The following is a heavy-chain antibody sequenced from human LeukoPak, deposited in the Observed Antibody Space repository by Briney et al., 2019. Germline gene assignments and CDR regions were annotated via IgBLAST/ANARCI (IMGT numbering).Heavy chain of an antibody. CDR1: GFIFSNYA. J-gene: IGHJ4*02. D-gene: IGHD6-13*01. CDR3: ARGLAEAAPEDI. V-gene: IGHV3-23*01. CDR2: ISGSGGAT. Sequence: GGSLRLSCAASGFIFSNYAMTWVRQAPGKGLEWLSGISGSGGATYYADSVKGRFTVSRDNSKNTVILQMNSLRAEDTAIYYCARGLAEAAPEDIWGQGTLVTVSS.